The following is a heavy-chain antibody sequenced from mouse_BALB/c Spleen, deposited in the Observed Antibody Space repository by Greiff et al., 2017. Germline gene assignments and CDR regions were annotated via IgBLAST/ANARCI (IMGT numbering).Heavy chain of an antibody. CDR2: ISYSGST. CDR1: GDSITSGY. CDR3: ATIDSHYYGSSYYWYFDV. V-gene: IGHV3-8*02. Sequence: EVKLVESGPSLVKPSQTLSLTCSVTGDSITSGYWNWIRKFPGNKLEYMGYISYSGSTYYNPSLKSRISITRDTSKNQYYLQLNSVTTEDTATYYCATIDSHYYGSSYYWYFDVWGAGTTVTVSS. D-gene: IGHD1-1*01. J-gene: IGHJ1*01.